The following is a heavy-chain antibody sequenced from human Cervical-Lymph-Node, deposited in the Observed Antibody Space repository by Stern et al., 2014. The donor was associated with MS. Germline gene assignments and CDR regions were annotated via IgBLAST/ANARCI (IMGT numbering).Heavy chain of an antibody. Sequence: QVQLQESGPGLVQTSQTLSLTCTVSGGSISSGDYYWSWIRQHPGKGLEWIGYIYHSGSSYYNPSLKSRATMSVDTFKDQFSLRLSSVTAADTAVYYCARVRLQWPTDAFEIWGQGTMVTVSS. CDR3: ARVRLQWPTDAFEI. V-gene: IGHV4-31*03. CDR2: IYHSGSS. J-gene: IGHJ3*02. CDR1: GGSISSGDYY. D-gene: IGHD4-11*01.